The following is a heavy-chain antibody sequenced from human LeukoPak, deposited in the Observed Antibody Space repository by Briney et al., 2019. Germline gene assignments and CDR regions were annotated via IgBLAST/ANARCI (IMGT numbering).Heavy chain of an antibody. V-gene: IGHV4-59*12. Sequence: SETLSLTCTVSGGSISSYYWSWIRQPPGKGLEWIGYIYYSGSTNYNPSLKSRVTISVDTSKNQFSLKLSSVTAADTAVYYCARASYSSSNFDYWGQGTLVTVSS. J-gene: IGHJ4*02. CDR3: ARASYSSSNFDY. CDR1: GGSISSYY. D-gene: IGHD6-13*01. CDR2: IYYSGST.